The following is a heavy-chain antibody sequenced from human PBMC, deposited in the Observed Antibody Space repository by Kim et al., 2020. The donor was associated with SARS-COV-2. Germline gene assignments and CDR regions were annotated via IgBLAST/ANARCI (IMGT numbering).Heavy chain of an antibody. V-gene: IGHV3-30*04. CDR3: ASMVITYAFDI. Sequence: GGSLRLSCAASGFTFSSYAMHWVRQAPGKGLEWVAVISYDGSNKYYADSVKGRFTISRDNSKNTLYLQMNSLRAEDTAVYYCASMVITYAFDIWGQGTMV. J-gene: IGHJ3*02. CDR2: ISYDGSNK. D-gene: IGHD3-22*01. CDR1: GFTFSSYA.